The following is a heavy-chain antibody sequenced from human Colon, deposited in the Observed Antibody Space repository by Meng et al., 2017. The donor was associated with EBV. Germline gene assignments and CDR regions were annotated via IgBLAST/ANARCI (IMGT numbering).Heavy chain of an antibody. J-gene: IGHJ5*02. CDR3: ARHFINWFDP. CDR1: GGFIGSYH. Sequence: VQLRESAPGLWKPSGPLSHPFTCSGGFIGSYHWSWIRQPQGKGLDWIGYIYYSGSTNYNPSLKSRVTISVDTSKNQFSLKLSSVTAADTAVYYCARHFINWFDPWGQGTLVTVSS. V-gene: IGHV4-59*08. CDR2: IYYSGST.